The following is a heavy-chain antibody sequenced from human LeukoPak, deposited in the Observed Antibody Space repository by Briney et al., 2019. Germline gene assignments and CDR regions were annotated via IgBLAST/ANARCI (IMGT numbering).Heavy chain of an antibody. J-gene: IGHJ6*02. CDR3: ARADGYSYGYRSEVDYYGMDV. CDR1: GFTFDDYA. CDR2: ISWDGGST. V-gene: IGHV3-43D*03. Sequence: GGSLRLSCAASGFTFDDYAMHWVRQAPGKGLEWVSLISWDGGSTYYADSVKGRFTISRDNSKNSLYLQMNSLRAEDTALYYCARADGYSYGYRSEVDYYGMDVWGQGTTVTVSS. D-gene: IGHD5-18*01.